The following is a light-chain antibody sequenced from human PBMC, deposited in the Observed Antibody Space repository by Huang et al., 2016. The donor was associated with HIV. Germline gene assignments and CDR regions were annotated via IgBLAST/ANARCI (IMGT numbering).Light chain of an antibody. Sequence: EIVMTQSPVALSMSPGESATLSCRASQSGSNKLAWYYQAPGQAPKLLIYDTSTRATGLPGRFSASGSGTEFTLTISSLQSEDFAVYYCQQYSKWPLTFGGGTKVEIK. V-gene: IGKV3D-15*01. CDR2: DTS. J-gene: IGKJ4*01. CDR3: QQYSKWPLT. CDR1: QSGSNK.